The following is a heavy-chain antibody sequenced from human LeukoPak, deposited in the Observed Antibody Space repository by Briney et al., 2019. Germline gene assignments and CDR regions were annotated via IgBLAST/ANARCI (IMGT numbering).Heavy chain of an antibody. CDR2: IYYSGST. J-gene: IGHJ4*02. D-gene: IGHD1-1*01. CDR1: GGSVSSGSYC. V-gene: IGHV4-61*01. CDR3: ARNNWNDLSYFDY. Sequence: SETLSLTCTVSGGSVSSGSYCWSWIRQPTGKGLEWIGYIYYSGSTNCNPSLKSRVTISVDTSKNQFSLKLSSVTAADTAVYYCARNNWNDLSYFDYWGQGTLVTVSS.